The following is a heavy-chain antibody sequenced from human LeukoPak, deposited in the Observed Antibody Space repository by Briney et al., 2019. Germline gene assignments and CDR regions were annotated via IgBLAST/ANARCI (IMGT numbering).Heavy chain of an antibody. CDR1: GFTFSSYS. CDR2: ISSSSSYI. V-gene: IGHV3-21*01. Sequence: GGSLRLSCAASGFTFSSYSMNWVRQAPGKGLEWVSPISSSSSYIYYADSVKGRFTISRDNAKNSLYLQMNSLRAEDTAVYYCARARSRGGIPGTASWFDPWGKGTLVTVSS. CDR3: ARARSRGGIPGTASWFDP. D-gene: IGHD1-20*01. J-gene: IGHJ5*02.